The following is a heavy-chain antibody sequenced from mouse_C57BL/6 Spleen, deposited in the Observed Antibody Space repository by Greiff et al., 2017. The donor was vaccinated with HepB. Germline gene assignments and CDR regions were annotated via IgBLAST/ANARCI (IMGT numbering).Heavy chain of an antibody. CDR1: GYAFTNYL. J-gene: IGHJ4*01. CDR3: ARGRNYYAMDY. Sequence: VQGVESGAELVRPGTSVKVSCKASGYAFTNYLIEWVKQRPGQGLEWIGVINPGSGGTNYNEKFKGKATLTADKSSSTAYMQLSSLTSEDSAVYFCARGRNYYAMDYWGQGTSVTVSS. V-gene: IGHV1-54*01. CDR2: INPGSGGT.